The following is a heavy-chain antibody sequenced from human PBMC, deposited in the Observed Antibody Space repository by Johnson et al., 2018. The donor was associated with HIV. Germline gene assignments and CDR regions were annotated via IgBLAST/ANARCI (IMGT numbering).Heavy chain of an antibody. D-gene: IGHD4-17*01. CDR2: INSDGSST. CDR1: GFSFSDYY. V-gene: IGHV3-74*01. CDR3: ARDRGKVTTAQMAFDI. J-gene: IGHJ3*02. Sequence: VQLVESGGGVVQPGGSLRLSCAASGFSFSDYYMSWIRQTPGKGLVWVSRINSDGSSTSYADSVKGRFTISRDNAKNTLYLQMNSLRAEDTALYYCARDRGKVTTAQMAFDIWGQGTMVTVSS.